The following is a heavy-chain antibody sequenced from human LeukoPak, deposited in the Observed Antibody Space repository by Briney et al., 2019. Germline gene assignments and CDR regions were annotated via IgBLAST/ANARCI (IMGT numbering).Heavy chain of an antibody. D-gene: IGHD2-21*01. CDR1: GYTFTDYY. J-gene: IGHJ4*02. CDR3: ARGNAYINDY. V-gene: IGHV1-2*06. CDR2: INPNNGGT. Sequence: ASVKVPCKTSGYTFTDYYMHWVRQAPGQGLEWMGRINPNNGGTNYAQKFQGRVTMTRATSISTAYMELSRLRSDDTAVYYCARGNAYINDYWGQGTLVTVSS.